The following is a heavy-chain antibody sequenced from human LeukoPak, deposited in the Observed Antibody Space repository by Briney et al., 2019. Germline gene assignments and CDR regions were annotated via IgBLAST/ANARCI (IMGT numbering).Heavy chain of an antibody. CDR1: GFTFITHW. V-gene: IGHV3-7*02. CDR2: IKQDGGEK. Sequence: PGGSLRLACTDSGFTFITHWMAWVRQAPGKGPEWVANIKQDGGEKYYVHSVRGRFTISRDNAKNSLYLQMNSLRAEDTAVYYCAVNDAFDIWGQGTMVTVSS. J-gene: IGHJ3*02. CDR3: AVNDAFDI.